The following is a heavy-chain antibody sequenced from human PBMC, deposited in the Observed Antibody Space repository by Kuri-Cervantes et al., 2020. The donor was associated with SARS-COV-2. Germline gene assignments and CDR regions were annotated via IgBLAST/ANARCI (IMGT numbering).Heavy chain of an antibody. V-gene: IGHV3-73*01. CDR1: GFPFRNFG. CDR3: TTLIDY. Sequence: GESLKISCAASGFPFRNFGMHWVRQASGKGLEWVGRVRGKANNYATAYAASVKGRFTISRDDLKNMAYLQMNSLKTEDTSVYYCTTLIDYWGQGALVTVSS. CDR2: VRGKANNYAT. J-gene: IGHJ4*02.